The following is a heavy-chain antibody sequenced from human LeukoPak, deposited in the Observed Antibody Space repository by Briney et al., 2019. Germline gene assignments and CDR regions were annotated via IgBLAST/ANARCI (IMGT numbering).Heavy chain of an antibody. Sequence: PGGSLTLSCAASGFTFNNFGMHWVRQAPGKGLEWVSFIGYEGVHKYYADSVKVRFTISKDSAKATLYLHMNGMRPEDTAVYYCAKDLHGGYCSDYWGQGTLVSVFS. CDR1: GFTFNNFG. CDR3: AKDLHGGYCSDY. D-gene: IGHD4-23*01. CDR2: IGYEGVHK. J-gene: IGHJ4*02. V-gene: IGHV3-30*02.